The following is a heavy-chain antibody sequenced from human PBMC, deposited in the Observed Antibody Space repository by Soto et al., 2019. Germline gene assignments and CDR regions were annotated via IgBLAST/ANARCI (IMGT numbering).Heavy chain of an antibody. Sequence: GGSLRLSCAVSGFTFSNYAMSWVRQAPGKGMEWVSGISGSGGSTYHADSVKGRFTISRDNSKNTLYLQMNSLRAEDTAVYYCAKDGKALLYCGGDCVPFHHWGQGTLVTVSS. CDR1: GFTFSNYA. J-gene: IGHJ4*02. V-gene: IGHV3-23*01. D-gene: IGHD2-21*01. CDR3: AKDGKALLYCGGDCVPFHH. CDR2: ISGSGGST.